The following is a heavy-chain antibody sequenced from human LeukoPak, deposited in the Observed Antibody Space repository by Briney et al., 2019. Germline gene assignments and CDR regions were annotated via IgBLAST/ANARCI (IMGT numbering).Heavy chain of an antibody. D-gene: IGHD3-3*01. CDR2: IHYSGNT. CDR1: GGSSRSGDYF. J-gene: IGHJ3*02. CDR3: ARGRFLDAFDI. V-gene: IGHV4-30-4*01. Sequence: SQTLSLTCAVSGGSSRSGDYFWSWIRQPPGKGLEWIGHIHYSGNTYYNPSLKSRVSISVDTSKNQFSLKLSSVTAADTAVYYCARGRFLDAFDIWGQGTMVTVSS.